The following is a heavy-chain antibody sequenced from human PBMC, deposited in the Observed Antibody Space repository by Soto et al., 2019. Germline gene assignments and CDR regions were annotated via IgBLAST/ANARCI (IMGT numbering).Heavy chain of an antibody. Sequence: SVKVSCKASGGTFSSYAISWLRQAAGQGLEWMGGIIPIFGTANYAQKFQGRVTITADESTSTAYMELSSLRSEDTAVYYCARDIIFCSSTSCYDYYYYGMDVWGQGTTVTVSS. V-gene: IGHV1-69*13. CDR1: GGTFSSYA. CDR2: IIPIFGTA. D-gene: IGHD2-2*01. J-gene: IGHJ6*02. CDR3: ARDIIFCSSTSCYDYYYYGMDV.